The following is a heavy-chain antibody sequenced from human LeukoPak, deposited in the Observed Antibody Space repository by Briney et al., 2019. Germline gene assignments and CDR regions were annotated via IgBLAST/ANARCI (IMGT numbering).Heavy chain of an antibody. CDR2: LSGNSGIT. CDR3: ARGQMTATRHLDH. Sequence: GGSLRLSCAASGFSFSSYSMNWVRQAPGQELQWVSILSGNSGITFDADSVRGRFTISRDNSRNTLYLQMNSLRAEDTAMYYCARGQMTATRHLDHWGQGTLVTVSS. CDR1: GFSFSSYS. V-gene: IGHV3-23*01. J-gene: IGHJ4*02.